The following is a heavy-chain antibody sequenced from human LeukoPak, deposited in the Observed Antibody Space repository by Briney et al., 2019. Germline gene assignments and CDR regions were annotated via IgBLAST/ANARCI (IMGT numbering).Heavy chain of an antibody. CDR2: IYSGGNT. J-gene: IGHJ4*02. V-gene: IGHV3-53*01. CDR1: GFTVSSDY. Sequence: GGSLRLSCAASGFTVSSDYMTWVRQAPGRGLEWVSFIYSGGNTHYSDSVKGRFTISRDNSKNTLYLQMNSLRADDTAVYYCARRAGEYSHPYDYWGQGTLVTVSS. D-gene: IGHD4-17*01. CDR3: ARRAGEYSHPYDY.